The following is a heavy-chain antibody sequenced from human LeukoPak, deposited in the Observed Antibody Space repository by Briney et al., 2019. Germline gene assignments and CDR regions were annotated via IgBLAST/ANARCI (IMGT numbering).Heavy chain of an antibody. Sequence: ASVKVSCKASGGTFSSYAISWVRQAPGQGLEWVGRIIPILGIANYAQKFQGRVTITADKSTSTAYMELSSLRSEDTAVYYCARDELYCGGDCYSDPIDYWGQGTLVTVSS. J-gene: IGHJ4*02. V-gene: IGHV1-69*04. CDR2: IIPILGIA. D-gene: IGHD2-21*02. CDR1: GGTFSSYA. CDR3: ARDELYCGGDCYSDPIDY.